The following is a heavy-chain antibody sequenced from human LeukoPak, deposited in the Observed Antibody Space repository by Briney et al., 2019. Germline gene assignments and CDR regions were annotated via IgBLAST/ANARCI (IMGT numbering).Heavy chain of an antibody. Sequence: MASESLSLTCAVYGGSFSGYYLSWIRQPPGKGLEWIGEINHSGSTNYNPSLKSRVTISVDTSKNQFSLKLSSVTAADTAVYYCARERLYYDYVWGSYRQRLAFDYWGQGTLVTVSS. V-gene: IGHV4-34*01. CDR3: ARERLYYDYVWGSYRQRLAFDY. CDR2: INHSGST. CDR1: GGSFSGYY. D-gene: IGHD3-16*02. J-gene: IGHJ4*02.